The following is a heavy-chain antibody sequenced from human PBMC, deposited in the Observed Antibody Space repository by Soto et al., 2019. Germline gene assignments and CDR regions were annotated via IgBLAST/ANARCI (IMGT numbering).Heavy chain of an antibody. CDR1: GCP. D-gene: IGHD2-2*01. CDR2: IYHSGST. Sequence: GCPWSWIRKPPGKGLEWIGYIYHSGSTYYNPSLKSRVTISVDRSKNQFSLKLSSVTAADTAIHYCARVPDLWGKGTLV. V-gene: IGHV4-30-2*01. J-gene: IGHJ5*02. CDR3: ARVPDL.